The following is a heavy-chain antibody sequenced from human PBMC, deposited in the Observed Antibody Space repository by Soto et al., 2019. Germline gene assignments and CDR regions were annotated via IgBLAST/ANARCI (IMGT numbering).Heavy chain of an antibody. J-gene: IGHJ6*02. CDR3: ASSTYNEILTGFFDYYYYGMDV. D-gene: IGHD3-9*01. CDR1: GGTFTSFA. CDR2: IVPLFGIP. V-gene: IGHV1-69*10. Sequence: SVKVSCKXSGGTFTSFAISWVRQAPGQGLEWMGGIVPLFGIPNYAQRFQGRVTITADRSTSTAFMELSSLGSEDTAIYYCASSTYNEILTGFFDYYYYGMDVWGQGTTVTVSS.